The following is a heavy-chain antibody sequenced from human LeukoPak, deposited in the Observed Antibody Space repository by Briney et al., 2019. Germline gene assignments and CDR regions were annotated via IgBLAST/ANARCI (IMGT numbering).Heavy chain of an antibody. CDR3: ARADWRFSSGYYGWFDP. CDR1: GGSISSGGYY. Sequence: ASQTLSLTCTVSGGSISSGGYYWSWIRQHPGKGLEWIGYIYYSGSTYYNPSLKSRVTMSVDTSKNQFSLKLSSVTAADTAVYYCARADWRFSSGYYGWFDPWGQGTLVTVSS. D-gene: IGHD3-22*01. J-gene: IGHJ5*02. CDR2: IYYSGST. V-gene: IGHV4-31*03.